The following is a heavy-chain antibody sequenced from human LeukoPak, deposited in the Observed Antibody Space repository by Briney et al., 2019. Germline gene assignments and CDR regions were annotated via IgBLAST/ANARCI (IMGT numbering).Heavy chain of an antibody. CDR1: GGSISGSSYY. CDR3: ARRPGGAAHRYFDY. D-gene: IGHD4-23*01. V-gene: IGHV4-39*01. J-gene: IGHJ4*02. CDR2: IYYSGST. Sequence: SETLSLTCTVSGGSISGSSYYWGWIRQPPGKGLEWIGSIYYSGSTYYNPSLKSRVTISVDTSKNQFSLKLSSVTAADTAVYYCARRPGGAAHRYFDYWGQGTLVTVSS.